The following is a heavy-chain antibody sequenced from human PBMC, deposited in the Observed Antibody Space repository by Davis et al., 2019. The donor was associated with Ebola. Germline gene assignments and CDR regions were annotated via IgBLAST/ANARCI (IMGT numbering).Heavy chain of an antibody. CDR3: ARYQGDPRSPGYGMDV. V-gene: IGHV1-8*01. CDR2: MNPNSGNT. CDR1: GYTFTSYD. Sequence: ASVKVSCKASGYTFTSYDINWVRQATGQGLEWMGWMNPNSGNTGYAQKFQGRVTMTRNTSISTAYMELSSLRSEDTAVYYCARYQGDPRSPGYGMDVWGQGTTVTVSS. D-gene: IGHD2-2*01. J-gene: IGHJ6*02.